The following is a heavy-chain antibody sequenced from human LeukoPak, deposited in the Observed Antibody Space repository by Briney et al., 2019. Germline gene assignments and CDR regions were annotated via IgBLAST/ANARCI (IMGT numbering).Heavy chain of an antibody. J-gene: IGHJ6*02. D-gene: IGHD3-10*01. V-gene: IGHV3-48*03. CDR3: ARARGPAYYYGMDV. Sequence: GGSLRLSCVASGFTFSTYEMNWVRQAPGKGLEWVSYISSSGDTMYRADSVKGRFTISRDNAKNSVYLQMHSLRVEDTAVYYCARARGPAYYYGMDVWGQGTTVTVSS. CDR2: ISSSGDTM. CDR1: GFTFSTYE.